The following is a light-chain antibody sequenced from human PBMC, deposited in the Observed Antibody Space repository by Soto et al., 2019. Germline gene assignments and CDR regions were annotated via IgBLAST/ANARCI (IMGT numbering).Light chain of an antibody. V-gene: IGKV3-20*01. CDR1: HSFSSSY. Sequence: DIVLTQAPCTLSLSPGERATLSCRSSHSFSSSYLACYQQNPGQARRLLIDGASSRATGTPEMFSGSGSGTVSPLTSSRLEPEDFAVYYCQQYGSSPITFGQGTRLEI. J-gene: IGKJ5*01. CDR2: GAS. CDR3: QQYGSSPIT.